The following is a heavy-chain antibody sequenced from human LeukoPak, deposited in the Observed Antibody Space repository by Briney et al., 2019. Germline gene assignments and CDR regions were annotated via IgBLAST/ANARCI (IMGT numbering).Heavy chain of an antibody. Sequence: SETLSLTCAVYGGSFSGYYWSWIRQSPAKGLEWIGEINHSGRTNYNPSLKSRVTISVDTSKSQFSLKVTSVTAADTAVYYCARGGPWYSSSWLNYWGQGILVTVSS. CDR3: ARGGPWYSSSWLNY. CDR1: GGSFSGYY. V-gene: IGHV4-34*01. CDR2: INHSGRT. D-gene: IGHD6-13*01. J-gene: IGHJ4*02.